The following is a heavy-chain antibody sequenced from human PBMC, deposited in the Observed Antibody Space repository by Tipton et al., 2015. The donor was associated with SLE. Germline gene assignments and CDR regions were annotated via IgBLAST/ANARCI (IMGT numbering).Heavy chain of an antibody. CDR1: GGSISDYF. CDR3: ARSAGYGSSWAHFDY. J-gene: IGHJ4*02. V-gene: IGHV4-59*01. CDR2: MSDSGNT. D-gene: IGHD6-13*01. Sequence: GLVKPSETLSLTCSISGGSISDYFWSWIRQAPGKGPEWIGHMSDSGNTNYNPSLKSRVTISVDTSKNQFSLKLSSVTAADTAVYYCARSAGYGSSWAHFDYWGQGTLVTVSS.